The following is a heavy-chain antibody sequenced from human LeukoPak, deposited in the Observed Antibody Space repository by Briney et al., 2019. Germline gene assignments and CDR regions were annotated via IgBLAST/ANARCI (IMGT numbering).Heavy chain of an antibody. J-gene: IGHJ4*02. CDR1: GFTSSSYW. CDR2: IKQDGSEK. CDR3: ARDRSGYHPY. Sequence: GGSLRLSCAASGFTSSSYWMSWVRQAPGKGLEWVANIKQDGSEKYYVDSVKGRFTISRDNAKNSLYLQMNSLRAEDTAVYYCARDRSGYHPYWGQGTLVTVSS. D-gene: IGHD5-12*01. V-gene: IGHV3-7*03.